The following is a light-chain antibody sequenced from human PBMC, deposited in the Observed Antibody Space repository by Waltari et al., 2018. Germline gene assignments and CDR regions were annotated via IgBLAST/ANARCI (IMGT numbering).Light chain of an antibody. V-gene: IGLV2-14*03. J-gene: IGLJ1*01. CDR2: GVS. CDR3: KSYTNSNTYV. CDR1: SSDVGAYNF. Sequence: QSALTQPASVSGSPGQSITISCAGTSSDVGAYNFVSWYQQHAGKAPKVMIYGVSNRPSGVSNRFSGSQSGNTASLTISGLQAEDEADYYCKSYTNSNTYVFGTGTKVTVL.